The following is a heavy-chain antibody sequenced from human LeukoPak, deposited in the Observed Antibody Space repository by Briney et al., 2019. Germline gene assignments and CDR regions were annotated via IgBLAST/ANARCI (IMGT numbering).Heavy chain of an antibody. CDR3: AGEWSY. V-gene: IGHV4-61*02. D-gene: IGHD3-3*01. J-gene: IGHJ4*02. CDR1: GGSISSGSDF. CDR2: VNTSGII. Sequence: SQTLSLTCSVSGGSISSGSDFWSWIRQPAGKGLEWIGRVNTSGIIKYNPSLKSRVTISVDMSKNQFSLRLSSVTAADTAVYYCAGEWSYWGQGTLVTVSS.